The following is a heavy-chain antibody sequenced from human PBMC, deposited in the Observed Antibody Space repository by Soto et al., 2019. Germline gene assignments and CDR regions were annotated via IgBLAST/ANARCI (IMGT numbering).Heavy chain of an antibody. V-gene: IGHV4-31*03. CDR3: ARDLIHTYYYGSGSHYYYYGMDV. CDR1: GGSISSGGYY. Sequence: QVQLQESGPGLVKPSQTLSLTCTVSGGSISSGGYYWSWIRQHPGKGLEWIGYIYYSGSTYYNPSLQSRVTISVHPSQNQFSLKLSSVTAADTAVYYCARDLIHTYYYGSGSHYYYYGMDVWGQGTTVTVSS. CDR2: IYYSGST. D-gene: IGHD3-10*01. J-gene: IGHJ6*02.